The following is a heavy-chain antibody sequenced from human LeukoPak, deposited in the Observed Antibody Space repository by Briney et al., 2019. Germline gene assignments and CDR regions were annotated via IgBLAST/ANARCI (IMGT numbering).Heavy chain of an antibody. D-gene: IGHD2-15*01. CDR3: ARVLVGYCSGGSCKNYYGMDV. V-gene: IGHV4-59*12. CDR1: GGSISPYY. J-gene: IGHJ6*02. CDR2: IYYSGST. Sequence: SETLSLTCTVSGGSISPYYWSWIRQPPGKGLEWIGYIYYSGSTNYNPSLKSRVTISVDTSKSRFSLKLSSVTAADTAVYYCARVLVGYCSGGSCKNYYGMDVWGQGTTVTVSS.